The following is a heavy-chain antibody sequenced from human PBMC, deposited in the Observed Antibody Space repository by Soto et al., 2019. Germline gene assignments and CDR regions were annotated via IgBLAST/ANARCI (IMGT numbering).Heavy chain of an antibody. CDR2: ISWNSGSI. CDR3: AKDWSEGIVVVPAAMKSHYYYYMDV. CDR1: VFTLDDYA. D-gene: IGHD2-2*01. Sequence: PGGSLRLSCAASVFTLDDYAMHWVRQAPGKGLEWVSGISWNSGSIGYADSVKGRFTISRDNAKNSLYLQMNSLRAEDTALYYCAKDWSEGIVVVPAAMKSHYYYYMDVWGKGTTVTVSS. V-gene: IGHV3-9*01. J-gene: IGHJ6*03.